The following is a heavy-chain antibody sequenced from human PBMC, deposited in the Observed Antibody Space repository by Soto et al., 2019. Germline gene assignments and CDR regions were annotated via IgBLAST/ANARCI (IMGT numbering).Heavy chain of an antibody. Sequence: EVQLVESGGGLVQPGGSLRLSCAASGCTLSNYWMSWVRQAPGKGLEWLANIKEDGRETNYVDSVKGRFTISRDNAKNSLYLQINSLRAEDTAVFYCARERPSGLVDLDYWGQGTLVTVSS. CDR1: GCTLSNYW. V-gene: IGHV3-7*01. D-gene: IGHD3-9*01. J-gene: IGHJ4*02. CDR2: IKEDGRET. CDR3: ARERPSGLVDLDY.